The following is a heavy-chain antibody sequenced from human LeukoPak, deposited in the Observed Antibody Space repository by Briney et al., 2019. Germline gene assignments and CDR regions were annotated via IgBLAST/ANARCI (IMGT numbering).Heavy chain of an antibody. CDR3: ARSEIYNWNPLAYYMDV. CDR1: GGSISSGSYY. CDR2: IYTSGST. J-gene: IGHJ6*03. D-gene: IGHD1-20*01. Sequence: PSETLSLTCTVSGGSISSGSYYWSWIRQPAGKGLEWIGRIYTSGSTNYNPSLKSRVTISVDTSKNQFSLKLSSVTAADTAVYYCARSEIYNWNPLAYYMDVWGKGTTVTVSS. V-gene: IGHV4-61*02.